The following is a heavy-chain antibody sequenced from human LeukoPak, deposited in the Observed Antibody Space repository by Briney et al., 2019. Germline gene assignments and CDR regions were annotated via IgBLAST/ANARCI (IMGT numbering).Heavy chain of an antibody. Sequence: GGSLRLSCAASGFTFSSYGMHWVRQAPGKGLEWVAVILYDGSNKYYADSVKGRFTISRDNSKNALCLQMNSLRAEDTAVYYCASEGARITIFGVVDSGWFDPWGQGTLVTVSS. D-gene: IGHD3-3*01. J-gene: IGHJ5*02. CDR2: ILYDGSNK. CDR1: GFTFSSYG. V-gene: IGHV3-30*03. CDR3: ASEGARITIFGVVDSGWFDP.